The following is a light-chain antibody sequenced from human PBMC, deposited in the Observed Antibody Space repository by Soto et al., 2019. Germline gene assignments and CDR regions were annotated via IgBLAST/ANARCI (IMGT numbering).Light chain of an antibody. CDR1: QSVSSSY. Sequence: EIVLTQSPGTLSLSPGERATLSCRASQSVSSSYLAWHQQKPGQAPRLLIYGASSRATGIPDRFSGSGSGTDFTLTISRLEPEDFAVYYCQQYDSSLWTFGQGTKVEIK. CDR3: QQYDSSLWT. V-gene: IGKV3-20*01. J-gene: IGKJ1*01. CDR2: GAS.